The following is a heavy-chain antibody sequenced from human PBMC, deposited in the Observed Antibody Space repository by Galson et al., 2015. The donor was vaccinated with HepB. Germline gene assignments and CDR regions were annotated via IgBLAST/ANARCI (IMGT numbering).Heavy chain of an antibody. CDR2: INAGNGNT. J-gene: IGHJ6*03. V-gene: IGHV1-3*01. Sequence: SVKVSCKASGYTFTSYAMHWVRQAPGQRLEWMGWINAGNGNTKYSQKFQGRVTITRDTSASTAYMELSSLRSEDTAVYYCARSGYSGYDFRYYYYYYMDVWGKATTVTVSS. CDR3: ARSGYSGYDFRYYYYYYMDV. D-gene: IGHD5-12*01. CDR1: GYTFTSYA.